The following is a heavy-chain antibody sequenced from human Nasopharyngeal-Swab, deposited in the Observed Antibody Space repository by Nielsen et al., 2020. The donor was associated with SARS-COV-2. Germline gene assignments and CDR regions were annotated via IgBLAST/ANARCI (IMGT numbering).Heavy chain of an antibody. J-gene: IGHJ4*02. CDR3: ARDYSYALYYFDY. CDR2: INPNSGGT. V-gene: IGHV1-2*02. CDR1: GYTFTGYY. Sequence: ASVKVSCKASGYTFTGYYMHRVRQAPGQGLEWMGWINPNSGGTNYAQKFQGRVTMTRDTSISTAYMELSRLRSDDTAVYYCARDYSYALYYFDYWGQGTLVTVSS. D-gene: IGHD5-18*01.